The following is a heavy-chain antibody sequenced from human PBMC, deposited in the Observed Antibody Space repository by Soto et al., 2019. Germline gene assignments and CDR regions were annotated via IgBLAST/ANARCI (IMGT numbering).Heavy chain of an antibody. V-gene: IGHV4-31*03. CDR3: ARSVFP. Sequence: QVQLQESGPGLVKPSQTLSLTCTVSGGSISTGGYYWNWIRPHPGKGLEGIGYFYYSGSTYYNTSLKSRVTISVKASKDQCCLKLSSVTAADTAVYYCARSVFPWGQGTLVTVSS. J-gene: IGHJ5*02. CDR2: FYYSGST. CDR1: GGSISTGGYY.